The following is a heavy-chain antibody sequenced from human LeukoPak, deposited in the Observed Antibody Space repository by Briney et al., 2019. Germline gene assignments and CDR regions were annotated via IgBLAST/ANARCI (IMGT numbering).Heavy chain of an antibody. CDR2: IYYSGST. Sequence: SETLSLTCTVSGGSISSSSYYWGWIRQPPGKGLEWIGSIYYSGSTYYNPSLKSRVTISVDTSKNQFSPKLSSVTAADTAVYYCASLWQPDLYYFDYWGQGTLVTVSS. CDR3: ASLWQPDLYYFDY. V-gene: IGHV4-39*07. D-gene: IGHD2-21*01. CDR1: GGSISSSSYY. J-gene: IGHJ4*02.